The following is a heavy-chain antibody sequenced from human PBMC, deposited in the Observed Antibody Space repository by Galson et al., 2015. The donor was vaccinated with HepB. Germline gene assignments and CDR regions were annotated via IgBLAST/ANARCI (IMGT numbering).Heavy chain of an antibody. V-gene: IGHV3-23*01. CDR1: GFTFNTYA. CDR3: ARKFYYGSGPFYDLFDY. CDR2: ISGSGGST. Sequence: SLRPSCAASGFTFNTYAMSWVRQAPGKGLEWVSAISGSGGSTSYADSVKGRFTISRDNSKNTLYLQMNSLRAEDTAVYYCARKFYYGSGPFYDLFDYWGQGTLVTVSS. J-gene: IGHJ4*02. D-gene: IGHD3-10*01.